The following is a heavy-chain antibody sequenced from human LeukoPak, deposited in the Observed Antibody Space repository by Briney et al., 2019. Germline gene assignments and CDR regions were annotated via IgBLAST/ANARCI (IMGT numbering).Heavy chain of an antibody. J-gene: IGHJ6*03. V-gene: IGHV3-74*01. CDR2: INTDGTVT. CDR1: GFTFSKYW. Sequence: QPGGSLRLSCAASGFTFSKYWMLWVRQAPGKGLESVSRINTDGTVTTYADSVKGRFTISRDNSKNTLYLQMNSLRAEDTAVYYCAKFRNVWDYYYYMDVWGKGTTVTVSS. CDR3: AKFRNVWDYYYYMDV. D-gene: IGHD3-16*01.